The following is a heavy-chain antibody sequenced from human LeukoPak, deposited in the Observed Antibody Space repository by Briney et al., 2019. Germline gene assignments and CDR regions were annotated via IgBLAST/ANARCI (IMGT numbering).Heavy chain of an antibody. V-gene: IGHV4-31*03. Sequence: SQTLSLTCTVSGGSISSGGYYWSWIRQHPGKGLEWIGYIYYSGSTYYNPSRKSRVTISVDTSKNQFSLQLSSVTAADTAVYYCARDGYYDSSGYYPDAFDIWGQGTMVTVSS. J-gene: IGHJ3*02. D-gene: IGHD3-22*01. CDR2: IYYSGST. CDR3: ARDGYYDSSGYYPDAFDI. CDR1: GGSISSGGYY.